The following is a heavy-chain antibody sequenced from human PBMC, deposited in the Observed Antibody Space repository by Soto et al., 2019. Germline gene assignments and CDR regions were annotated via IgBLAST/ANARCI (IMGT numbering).Heavy chain of an antibody. CDR1: GFTVSSNY. J-gene: IGHJ4*02. D-gene: IGHD2-15*01. CDR2: IYSGGST. Sequence: EVQLVESGGGLVQPGGSLRLSCAASGFTVSSNYMSWVRQAPGKGLEWVSVIYSGGSTYYAGSVKGRFTISRDNYKNTLYLQMNSLRAEDTAVYYCARGDCSGGSGFVPLDYWGQGTLVTVSS. CDR3: ARGDCSGGSGFVPLDY. V-gene: IGHV3-66*01.